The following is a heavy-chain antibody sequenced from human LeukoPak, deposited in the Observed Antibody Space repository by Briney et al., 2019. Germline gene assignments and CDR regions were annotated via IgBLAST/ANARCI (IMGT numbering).Heavy chain of an antibody. D-gene: IGHD6-13*01. CDR1: GFTFDDYA. CDR3: AKDIAAGGTAFDY. V-gene: IGHV3-9*03. CDR2: ISWNSGSI. J-gene: IGHJ4*02. Sequence: GRSLRLSCAASGFTFDDYAMHWVRQAPGNGLEWVSGISWNSGSIGYADSVKGRFTICRDNAKNSLYLQMNSLRVEDMALYYCAKDIAAGGTAFDYWGQGTLVTVSS.